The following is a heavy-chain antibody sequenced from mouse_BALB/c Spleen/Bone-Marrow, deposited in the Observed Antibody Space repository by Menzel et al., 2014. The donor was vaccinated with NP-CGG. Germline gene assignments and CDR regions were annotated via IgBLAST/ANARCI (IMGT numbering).Heavy chain of an antibody. CDR2: IWSSVSP. J-gene: IGHJ1*01. CDR3: ARIRPYYRFHRYSDV. D-gene: IGHD2-14*01. V-gene: IGHV2-2*01. Sequence: QLQQSRHGLVPPSQSLSITCTVYGFSLTSFGVHWVRQSPGKGLELLGVIWSSVSPDYNAAFISRLSISKDNSKCHGFYKSNSLQTHDIPTYYCARIRPYYRFHRYSDVRAAWTPVTVPS. CDR1: GFSLTSFG.